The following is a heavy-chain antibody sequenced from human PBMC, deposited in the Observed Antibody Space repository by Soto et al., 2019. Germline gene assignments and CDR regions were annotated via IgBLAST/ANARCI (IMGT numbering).Heavy chain of an antibody. CDR2: IIPIFGTA. CDR3: AIVSSYYDYVWGTYRYTFDI. CDR1: GGTFSSYA. V-gene: IGHV1-69*13. J-gene: IGHJ3*02. D-gene: IGHD3-16*02. Sequence: SVKVSCKASGGTFSSYAISWVRQAPGQGLEWMGGIIPIFGTANYAQKFQGRVTITADESTSTAYKELSSLRSEDTAVYYFAIVSSYYDYVWGTYRYTFDIWGQGTMVTVSS.